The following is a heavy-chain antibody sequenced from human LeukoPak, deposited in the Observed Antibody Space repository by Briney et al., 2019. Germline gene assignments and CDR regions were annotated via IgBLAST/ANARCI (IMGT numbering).Heavy chain of an antibody. CDR2: INHSGST. Sequence: PSETLSLTCAVYGGSFSGYYWSWIRQPPGKGLEWIGEINHSGSTNYNPSLKSRVTISVDTSKNQFSLKLSSVTAADTAVYYCASTGYCSGGSCYRAYYYGMDVWGQGTTVTVSS. D-gene: IGHD2-15*01. CDR3: ASTGYCSGGSCYRAYYYGMDV. J-gene: IGHJ6*02. V-gene: IGHV4-34*01. CDR1: GGSFSGYY.